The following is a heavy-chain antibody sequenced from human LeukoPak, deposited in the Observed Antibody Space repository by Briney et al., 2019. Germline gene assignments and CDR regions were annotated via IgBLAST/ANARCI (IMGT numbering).Heavy chain of an antibody. J-gene: IGHJ4*02. CDR2: IYSGGRT. CDR1: GFTVSNNY. V-gene: IGHV3-66*01. D-gene: IGHD5-18*01. CDR3: ARGPDNYGLDY. Sequence: GGSLRLSCAASGFTVSNNYMSWVRQAPGKGLEWVSVIYSGGRTYYADSVKGRFTFSRDNSKNALYLQMNSLRAEDTAVYYCARGPDNYGLDYWGQGTLVTVSS.